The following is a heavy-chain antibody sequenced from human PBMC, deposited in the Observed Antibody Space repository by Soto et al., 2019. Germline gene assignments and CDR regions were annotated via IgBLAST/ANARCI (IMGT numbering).Heavy chain of an antibody. V-gene: IGHV4-59*01. J-gene: IGHJ5*02. CDR3: ARGVGNWFDP. CDR2: IYYSGST. CDR1: GGSISSYY. Sequence: SETLSLTCTVSGGSISSYYWSWIRQPPGKGLEWIGYIYYSGSTNYNPPLKSRVTISVDTSKNQFSLKLSSVTAADTAVYYCARGVGNWFDPWGQGTLVTVSS.